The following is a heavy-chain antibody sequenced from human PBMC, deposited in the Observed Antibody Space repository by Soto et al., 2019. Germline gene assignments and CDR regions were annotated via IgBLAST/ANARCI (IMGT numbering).Heavy chain of an antibody. J-gene: IGHJ4*02. CDR2: VSHDGRNT. D-gene: IGHD6-19*01. Sequence: GXSLRLSCAASGFTFSYYAMHWFRQAPVKGLEWVAVVSHDGRNTHYADSVKGRFTISRDSSKNTVSLEMTSLRAEDTAVYYCAKGGRQWLVTSDFNYWGQGALVTVSS. CDR3: AKGGRQWLVTSDFNY. V-gene: IGHV3-30*18. CDR1: GFTFSYYA.